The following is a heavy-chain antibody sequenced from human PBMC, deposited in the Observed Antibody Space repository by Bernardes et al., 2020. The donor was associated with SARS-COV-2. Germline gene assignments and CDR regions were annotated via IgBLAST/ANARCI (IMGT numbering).Heavy chain of an antibody. Sequence: GGSLRLSCAPSGFTISSTYMHWVRQAPGKGLEWVSIVHSGRDTYYADSVKGRFTLSRDDSQNTLYLQMNSLRPDDTAVYYCARENWDGAVGILYYYYGMDVWGQGTTVTVSS. V-gene: IGHV3-66*02. CDR1: GFTISSTY. CDR3: ARENWDGAVGILYYYYGMDV. D-gene: IGHD7-27*01. J-gene: IGHJ6*02. CDR2: VHSGRDT.